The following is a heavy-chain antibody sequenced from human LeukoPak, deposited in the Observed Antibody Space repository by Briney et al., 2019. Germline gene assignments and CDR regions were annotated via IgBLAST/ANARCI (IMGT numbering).Heavy chain of an antibody. V-gene: IGHV4-59*01. Sequence: PSETLSLTCTVSGGSISSYYWSWIRQPPGKGLEGIGYIYYSGSTNYNPSLKSRVTISVDTSKNQFSLKLSSVTAADTAVYYCARGRPGVFDYWGQGPLVSVSS. J-gene: IGHJ4*02. CDR1: GGSISSYY. D-gene: IGHD7-27*01. CDR2: IYYSGST. CDR3: ARGRPGVFDY.